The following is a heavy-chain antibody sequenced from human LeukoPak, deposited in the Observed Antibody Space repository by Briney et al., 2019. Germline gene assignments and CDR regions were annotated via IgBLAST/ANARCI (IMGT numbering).Heavy chain of an antibody. CDR2: IYYSGST. D-gene: IGHD3-22*01. CDR1: GGSISSYY. V-gene: IGHV4-59*08. Sequence: SETLSLTCAVYGGSISSYYWSWIRQPPGKGLEWIGYIYYSGSTNYNPSLKSRVTISVDTSKNQFSLKLSSVTAADTAVYYCVRIHGSSGYYYFDYWGQGTLVTVSS. CDR3: VRIHGSSGYYYFDY. J-gene: IGHJ4*02.